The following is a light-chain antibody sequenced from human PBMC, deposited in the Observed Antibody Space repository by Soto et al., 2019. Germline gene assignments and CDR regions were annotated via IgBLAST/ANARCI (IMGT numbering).Light chain of an antibody. CDR1: QSVSNNY. CDR2: GAS. Sequence: EIVLTQSPGTLSLSPGERATLSCMASQSVSNNYLAWYQQKPGQAPRLLIYGASNRATGIPDRFSGSGSGTDFTLTINRLEPEDFAVYYCQQYGSSGTFGQGTKVDI. J-gene: IGKJ1*01. V-gene: IGKV3-20*01. CDR3: QQYGSSGT.